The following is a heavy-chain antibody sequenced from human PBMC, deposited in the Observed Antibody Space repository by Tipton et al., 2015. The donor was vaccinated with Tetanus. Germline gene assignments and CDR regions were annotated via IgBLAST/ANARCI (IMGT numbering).Heavy chain of an antibody. CDR1: GFTFSDYY. CDR3: GREADCSGGRCFSGDFDN. V-gene: IGHV3-11*04. J-gene: IGHJ4*02. D-gene: IGHD2-15*01. Sequence: SLRLSCVASGFTFSDYYMIWIRQSPGKGLEWLSYMRGSGYFIDYADSVKGRFTISRDNAKNSLYLQMNSLRGDDTAVYYCGREADCSGGRCFSGDFDNWGQGTQVPVSS. CDR2: MRGSGYFI.